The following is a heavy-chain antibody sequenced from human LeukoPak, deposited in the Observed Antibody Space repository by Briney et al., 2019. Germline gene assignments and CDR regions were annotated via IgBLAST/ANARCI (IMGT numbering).Heavy chain of an antibody. V-gene: IGHV4-61*02. D-gene: IGHD6-19*01. J-gene: IGHJ6*03. CDR1: GGSISSGSYY. CDR2: IYTSGST. CDR3: AREVAGPYYYYYYHMDV. Sequence: SETLSLTCTVSGGSISSGSYYWSWIRQPAGKGLEWIGRIYTSGSTNYNPSLKSRVTISVDTSKNQFSLKLSSVTAADTAVYYCAREVAGPYYYYYYHMDVWGKGTTVTISS.